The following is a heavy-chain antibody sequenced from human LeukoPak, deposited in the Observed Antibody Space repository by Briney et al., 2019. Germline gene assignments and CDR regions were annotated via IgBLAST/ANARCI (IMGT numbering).Heavy chain of an antibody. CDR1: GGSFSGYY. D-gene: IGHD6-19*01. J-gene: IGHJ4*02. CDR2: INHSGST. V-gene: IGHV4-34*01. CDR3: ARAGGWYCFDY. Sequence: QPSETLSLTCAVYGGSFSGYYWSWIRQPPGKGLEWIGEINHSGSTNYNPSLKSRVTISVDTSKNQFSLKLSSVTAADTAVYYCARAGGWYCFDYWGQGTLVTVSS.